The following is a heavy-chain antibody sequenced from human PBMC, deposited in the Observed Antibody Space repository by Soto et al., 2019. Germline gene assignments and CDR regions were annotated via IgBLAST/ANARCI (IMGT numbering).Heavy chain of an antibody. CDR1: GGSISSYY. Sequence: SETLSLTCTVSGGSISSYYWSWIRQPPGKGLEWIGYIYYSGSTNYNPSLKSRVTISVDTSKNQFSLKLSSVTAADTAVYYCARDLSLGYYYDKQATYWFDPWGQGTLVTVSS. J-gene: IGHJ5*02. CDR3: ARDLSLGYYYDKQATYWFDP. CDR2: IYYSGST. V-gene: IGHV4-59*01. D-gene: IGHD3-22*01.